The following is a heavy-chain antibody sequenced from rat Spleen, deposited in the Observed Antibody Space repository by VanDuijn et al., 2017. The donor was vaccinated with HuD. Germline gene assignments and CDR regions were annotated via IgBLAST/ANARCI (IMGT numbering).Heavy chain of an antibody. CDR1: DYSITSHY. CDR3: ARDYPGSFFFDY. Sequence: VQLQESGPGLVKPSQSLSLTCSVTDYSITSHYWGWIRKFPGNKMEWIGHISYSGSTSYNPSLKSRISITRDTSKHQFFLQLNSVTTEDTATYYCARDYPGSFFFDYWGQGVMVTVSS. D-gene: IGHD1-4*01. CDR2: ISYSGST. J-gene: IGHJ2*01. V-gene: IGHV3-1*01.